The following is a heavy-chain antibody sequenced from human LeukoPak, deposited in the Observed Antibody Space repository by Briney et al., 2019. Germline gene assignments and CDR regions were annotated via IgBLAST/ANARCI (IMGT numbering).Heavy chain of an antibody. V-gene: IGHV3-23*01. CDR1: GFTFSSYA. CDR2: ISGSGVNT. D-gene: IGHD3-22*01. CDR3: AKRAVVREIQYFDY. Sequence: PGGSLRLSCAVSGFTFSSYAMNWVRQAPGKGLEWVSAISGSGVNTDHADSVKGRFTISRDNSKNTLYLQMNSLRPEDTAIYYCAKRAVVREIQYFDYWGQGALLTVSS. J-gene: IGHJ4*02.